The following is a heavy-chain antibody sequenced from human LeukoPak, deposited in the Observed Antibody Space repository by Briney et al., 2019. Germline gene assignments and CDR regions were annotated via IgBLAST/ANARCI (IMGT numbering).Heavy chain of an antibody. CDR1: GFTFSSYA. J-gene: IGHJ4*02. CDR2: ISGSGSMT. D-gene: IGHD3-9*01. CDR3: AKAESHCGLLTPFDY. Sequence: QTGGSLRLSCAASGFTFSSYAIAWVRRAPGKGLKWVSTISGSGSMTYYADSVKGRFTISRDSSRNTLYLQMNSLRAEDTAVYHCAKAESHCGLLTPFDYWGQGTLVTVSS. V-gene: IGHV3-23*01.